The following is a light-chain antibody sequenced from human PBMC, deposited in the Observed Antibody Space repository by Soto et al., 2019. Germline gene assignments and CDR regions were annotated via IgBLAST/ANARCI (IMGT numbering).Light chain of an antibody. CDR3: QQLTQWPRQWA. CDR2: DAS. V-gene: IGKV3-11*01. CDR1: QSISSY. J-gene: IGKJ1*01. Sequence: EVVLTQSPDTLSLPPGERATLSCRASQSISSYLAWYQQKPGRAPRLLIYDASSRATGIPARFSRSGSGTDFTLTISSLELEDSGVDYCQQLTQWPRQWALGQGNKV.